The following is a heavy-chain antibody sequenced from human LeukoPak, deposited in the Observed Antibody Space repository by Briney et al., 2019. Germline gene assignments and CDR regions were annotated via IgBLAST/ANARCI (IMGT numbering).Heavy chain of an antibody. CDR3: AKALEPPFWFDY. Sequence: GGSLRLSCAASGFTFSSYSMSWVRQAPGKGLDWVSAVSLGGSVTYNADSVKGRFTIFRDNSKNTLYLQMNSLRVEDTDIYSCAKALEPPFWFDYWGQGTLVTVSS. V-gene: IGHV3-23*01. CDR1: GFTFSSYS. D-gene: IGHD1-1*01. CDR2: VSLGGSVT. J-gene: IGHJ4*02.